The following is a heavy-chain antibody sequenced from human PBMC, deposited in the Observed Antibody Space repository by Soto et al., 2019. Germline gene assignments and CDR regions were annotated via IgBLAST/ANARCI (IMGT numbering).Heavy chain of an antibody. CDR3: AKVPRRSGSSGSDY. D-gene: IGHD6-19*01. Sequence: PGGSLRLSCAASGFTFSSYAMSWVRQAPGKGLEWVSAISGSGGSTYYADSVKGRFTISRDNSKNTLYLQMNSLRAEDTAVYYCAKVPRRSGSSGSDYWGQGTLVTVSS. V-gene: IGHV3-23*01. CDR1: GFTFSSYA. J-gene: IGHJ4*02. CDR2: ISGSGGST.